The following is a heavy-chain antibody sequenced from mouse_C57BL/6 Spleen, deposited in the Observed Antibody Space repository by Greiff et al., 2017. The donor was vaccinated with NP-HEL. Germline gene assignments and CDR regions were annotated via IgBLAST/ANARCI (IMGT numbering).Heavy chain of an antibody. D-gene: IGHD1-1*01. CDR3: ARVGSSYFDY. Sequence: EVKLMESGGGLVQPGGSLKLSCAASGFTFSDYYMYWVRQTPEKRLEWVAYISNGGGSTYYPDTVKGRFTISRDNAKNTLYLQMSRLKSEDTAMYYCARVGSSYFDYWGQGTTLTVSS. V-gene: IGHV5-12*01. CDR1: GFTFSDYY. CDR2: ISNGGGST. J-gene: IGHJ2*01.